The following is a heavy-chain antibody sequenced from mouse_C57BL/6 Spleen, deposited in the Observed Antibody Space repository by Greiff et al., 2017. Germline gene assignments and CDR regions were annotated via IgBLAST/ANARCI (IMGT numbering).Heavy chain of an antibody. CDR1: GYTFTSYT. D-gene: IGHD1-2*01. V-gene: IGHV1-4*01. J-gene: IGHJ1*03. CDR2: INPSSGYT. CDR3: ARTSAGYWYFDV. Sequence: VKLMESGAELARPGASVKMSCKASGYTFTSYTMHWVKQRPGQGLEWIGYINPSSGYTKYNQKFKDKATLTADKSSSTAYMQLSSLTSEDSAVYYCARTSAGYWYFDVWGTGTTVTVSS.